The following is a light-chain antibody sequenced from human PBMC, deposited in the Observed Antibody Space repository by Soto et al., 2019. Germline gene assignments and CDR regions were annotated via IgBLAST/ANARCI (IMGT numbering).Light chain of an antibody. CDR1: QTISTW. Sequence: DIQVTQSPPTLSASVGDRVTITCRASQTISTWMAWYQQKPGKAPKLLIYAASTLQSGVPSRFSGSGSGTEFTLTISSLQPEDFATYYCQQLNSYPPFGQGTRLEIK. CDR3: QQLNSYPP. CDR2: AAS. V-gene: IGKV1-9*01. J-gene: IGKJ5*01.